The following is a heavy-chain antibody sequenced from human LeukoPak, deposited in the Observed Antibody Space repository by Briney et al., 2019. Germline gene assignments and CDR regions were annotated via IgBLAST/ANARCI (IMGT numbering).Heavy chain of an antibody. J-gene: IGHJ3*02. D-gene: IGHD4-23*01. Sequence: GGSLRLSCAASGFTFDDYGMSWVRQAPGKGLEWVSGINWNGGSTGYADSLKGRFTISRDNAKNSLSLQMSSLRAEDTALYYCARIIMDYGGNWRAFDIWGQGTMVTVSS. CDR2: INWNGGST. V-gene: IGHV3-20*04. CDR1: GFTFDDYG. CDR3: ARIIMDYGGNWRAFDI.